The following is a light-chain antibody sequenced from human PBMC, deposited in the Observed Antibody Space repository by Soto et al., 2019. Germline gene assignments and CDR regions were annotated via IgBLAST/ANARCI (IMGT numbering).Light chain of an antibody. CDR3: QVWDTSSDHSVV. CDR2: YDS. Sequence: SYELTQPPSVSVAPGKTASITCGGDNIETKGVHWYQQKPGQAPVLVISYDSDRPSGIPERFSGSNSGNTATLTITRVEAGDEAGYYCQVWDTSSDHSVVFGGGTKVTVL. V-gene: IGLV3-21*04. CDR1: NIETKG. J-gene: IGLJ2*01.